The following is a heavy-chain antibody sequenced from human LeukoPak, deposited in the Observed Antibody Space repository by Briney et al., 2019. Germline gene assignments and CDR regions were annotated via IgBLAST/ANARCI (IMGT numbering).Heavy chain of an antibody. V-gene: IGHV4-39*01. J-gene: IGHJ5*02. CDR3: ARRYCSGGSCYSDNWFDP. CDR1: GGSISSSSYY. Sequence: SQTLSLTCTVSGGSISSSSYYWGWIRQPPGKGLEWIGSIYYSGSTYYNPSLKSRVTISVDTSKNQFSLKLSSVTAADTAVYYCARRYCSGGSCYSDNWFDPWGQGTLVTVSS. CDR2: IYYSGST. D-gene: IGHD2-15*01.